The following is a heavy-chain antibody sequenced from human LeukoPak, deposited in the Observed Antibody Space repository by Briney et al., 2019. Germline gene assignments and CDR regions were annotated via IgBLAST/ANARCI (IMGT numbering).Heavy chain of an antibody. Sequence: GGSLRLSCAASGFTFNKYSMSWVRQAPGKGLEWISYIDGSSATIYYADSVKGRFTICRDNAKNSLYLQMNSPRAEDTAVYYCARDLIVVVPAATYYYYGMDVWGQGTTVTVSS. J-gene: IGHJ6*02. CDR3: ARDLIVVVPAATYYYYGMDV. V-gene: IGHV3-48*04. D-gene: IGHD2-2*01. CDR1: GFTFNKYS. CDR2: IDGSSATI.